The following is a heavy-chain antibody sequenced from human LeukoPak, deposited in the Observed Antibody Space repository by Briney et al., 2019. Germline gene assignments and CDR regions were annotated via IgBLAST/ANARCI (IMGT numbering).Heavy chain of an antibody. CDR3: ARGRQEFSMIVVVMTAVSYYLDV. Sequence: SETLSLTCAVYGVSFSGYYWTWIRQAPGKGLEWIGEINPSGRISYNPSLKSRLTISVDASKNQFSLNLRSLTAADTAVYYCARGRQEFSMIVVVMTAVSYYLDVWGKGTTVTVS. CDR2: INPSGRI. CDR1: GVSFSGYY. J-gene: IGHJ6*03. V-gene: IGHV4-34*01. D-gene: IGHD3-22*01.